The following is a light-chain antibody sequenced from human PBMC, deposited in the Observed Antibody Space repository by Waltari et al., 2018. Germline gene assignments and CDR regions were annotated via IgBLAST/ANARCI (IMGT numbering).Light chain of an antibody. J-gene: IGLJ2*01. V-gene: IGLV1-47*01. CDR1: SSNIGSNY. CDR2: RNN. Sequence: QSVLTQPPSASGTPGQRVTLSCSGGSSNIGSNYVYWYEQLPGTAPRLLIHRNNQRPSGVPDRFSGSKSGTSASLASSGLRSEDEADYYCAAWDDSLSGVVFGGGTKVTVL. CDR3: AAWDDSLSGVV.